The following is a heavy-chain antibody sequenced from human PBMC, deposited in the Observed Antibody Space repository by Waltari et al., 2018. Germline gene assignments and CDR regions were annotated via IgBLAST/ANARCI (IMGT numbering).Heavy chain of an antibody. V-gene: IGHV4-4*07. D-gene: IGHD4-4*01. CDR3: ARQPYSNYGYFEF. CDR2: IYGSSGST. Sequence: QVQLQESGPGLVKPSETLSLTCAVSGGSFNSYWWGWIRRPPGKGLEWIGRIYGSSGSTEYNPALRSRATISRDTAKNQFSLKLGSVTVADTAVYYCARQPYSNYGYFEFWGQGALVTVSS. CDR1: GGSFNSYW. J-gene: IGHJ1*01.